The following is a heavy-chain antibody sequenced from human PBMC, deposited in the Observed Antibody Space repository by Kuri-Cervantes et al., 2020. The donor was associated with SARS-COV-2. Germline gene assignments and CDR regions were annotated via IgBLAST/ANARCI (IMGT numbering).Heavy chain of an antibody. CDR3: VKTLFPYCSGGSCSTPVIPRYGMDV. CDR2: ISSNGGST. CDR1: GFTFSSYA. J-gene: IGHJ6*02. Sequence: GESLKISCSASGFTFSSYAMHWVRQASGKGLEYVSAISSNGGSTYYADSVRGRFTISRDNSKNTLYLQMSGLRAEDTAVYYCVKTLFPYCSGGSCSTPVIPRYGMDVWGQGTTVTVSS. D-gene: IGHD2-15*01. V-gene: IGHV3-64D*06.